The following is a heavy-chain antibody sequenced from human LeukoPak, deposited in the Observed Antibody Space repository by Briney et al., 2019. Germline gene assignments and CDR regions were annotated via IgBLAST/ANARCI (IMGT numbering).Heavy chain of an antibody. CDR3: AREYFETPNQLDY. Sequence: GGSLRLSCAASGFIFRNHGMNWVRQAPGKGLEWVSGVSPSGDITYYADSVKGRFTISRDNAKNSLYLQMNSLRAEDTALYYCAREYFETPNQLDYWGQGALVTVSS. V-gene: IGHV3-23*01. J-gene: IGHJ4*02. CDR2: VSPSGDIT. D-gene: IGHD3-9*01. CDR1: GFIFRNHG.